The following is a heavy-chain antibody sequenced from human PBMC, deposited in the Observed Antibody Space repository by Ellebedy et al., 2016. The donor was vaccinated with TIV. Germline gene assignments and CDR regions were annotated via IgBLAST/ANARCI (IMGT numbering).Heavy chain of an antibody. Sequence: GESLKISCAASGFTFSDYYMSWIRQAPGKGLEWVSYISSSSSYTNYADSVKGRFTISRDNSKNSLYLQMNSLRTEDTALYYCAKPLYSNYVHYYGMDVWGQGTTVTVSS. J-gene: IGHJ6*02. CDR2: ISSSSSYT. V-gene: IGHV3-11*03. CDR1: GFTFSDYY. D-gene: IGHD4-11*01. CDR3: AKPLYSNYVHYYGMDV.